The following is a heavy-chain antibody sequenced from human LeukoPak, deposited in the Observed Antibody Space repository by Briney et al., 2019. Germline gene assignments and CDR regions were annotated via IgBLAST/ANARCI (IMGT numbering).Heavy chain of an antibody. Sequence: SVKVSCKASGGTFSSYAISWVRQAPGQGLEWMGRIIPILGIANYAQKFQGRVAITADKSTSTAYMELSSLRSEDTAVYYCARGTSSGWFPGWFDPWGQGTLVTVSS. J-gene: IGHJ5*02. CDR1: GGTFSSYA. CDR2: IIPILGIA. CDR3: ARGTSSGWFPGWFDP. V-gene: IGHV1-69*04. D-gene: IGHD6-19*01.